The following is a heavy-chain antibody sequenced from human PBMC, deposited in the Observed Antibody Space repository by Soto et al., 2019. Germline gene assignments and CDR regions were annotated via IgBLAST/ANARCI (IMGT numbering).Heavy chain of an antibody. Sequence: XESLRLSCAASGFPFSSFALSWVRQAPGKGLEWVSAISGNGDDTDYADSVKGRFTISRDNSKNTLFLQMNSLRAEDTAVYYCAGPGYSSQDYWGQGTLVTVSS. V-gene: IGHV3-23*01. CDR3: AGPGYSSQDY. CDR1: GFPFSSFA. D-gene: IGHD5-18*01. CDR2: ISGNGDDT. J-gene: IGHJ4*02.